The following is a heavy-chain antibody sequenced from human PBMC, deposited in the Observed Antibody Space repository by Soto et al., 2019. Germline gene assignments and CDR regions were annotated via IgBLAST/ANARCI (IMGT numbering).Heavy chain of an antibody. CDR2: INPKNGDT. CDR3: SKGRWTVGHCSGGSCYDGMDV. D-gene: IGHD2-15*01. J-gene: IGHJ6*02. V-gene: IGHV1-2*02. CDR1: GYTFIGFS. Sequence: ASVKVSCKSSGYTFIGFSLHWVRQAPGQGLEWMGWINPKNGDTYYAQKFQGRVTMTRDTSINTVYMELNSLKSDDTAVYYCSKGRWTVGHCSGGSCYDGMDVWGQGTTVTVSS.